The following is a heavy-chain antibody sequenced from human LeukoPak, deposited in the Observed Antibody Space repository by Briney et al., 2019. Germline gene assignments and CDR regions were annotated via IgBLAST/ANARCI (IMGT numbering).Heavy chain of an antibody. V-gene: IGHV6-1*01. Sequence: SQTLSLTCAISGDSVSSNSAAWNWLRQSPSRGLEWLGRTYYRSRWFSDYAVSVKSRITINPDTSKNQFSLQLNSVTPEDTAVYFCARAGENCFDYWGQGTLVIVSS. CDR2: TYYRSRWFS. J-gene: IGHJ4*02. CDR1: GDSVSSNSAA. CDR3: ARAGENCFDY.